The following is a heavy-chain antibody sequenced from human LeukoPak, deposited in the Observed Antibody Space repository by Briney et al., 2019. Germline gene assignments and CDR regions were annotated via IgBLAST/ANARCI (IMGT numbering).Heavy chain of an antibody. CDR1: GFTFSSYA. Sequence: GGSLRLSCAASGFTFSSYAMHWVRQAPGKGLEYVSAISSNGGSTYYANSVKGRFTISRDNSKNTPYLQMGSLRAEDTAVYYCAKESLHFDWSSTDWGQGTLVTVSS. CDR3: AKESLHFDWSSTD. J-gene: IGHJ4*02. D-gene: IGHD3-9*01. V-gene: IGHV3-64*01. CDR2: ISSNGGST.